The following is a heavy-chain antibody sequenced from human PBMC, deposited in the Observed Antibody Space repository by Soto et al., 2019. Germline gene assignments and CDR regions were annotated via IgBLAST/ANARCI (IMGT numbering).Heavy chain of an antibody. CDR1: GFVFTSHS. Sequence: PGGSLRLSCAASGFVFTSHSLNWVRQAPGKGLEWVAVISYDGSNKYYADSVKGRFTISRDNSKNTLYLQMNSLRAEDTAVYYCAKGMGYCSGGSCYLVDPWGQGTLVTVSS. V-gene: IGHV3-30*18. J-gene: IGHJ5*02. D-gene: IGHD2-15*01. CDR3: AKGMGYCSGGSCYLVDP. CDR2: ISYDGSNK.